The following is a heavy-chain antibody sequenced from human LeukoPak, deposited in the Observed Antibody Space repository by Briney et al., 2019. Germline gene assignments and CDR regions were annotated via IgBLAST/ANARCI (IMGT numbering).Heavy chain of an antibody. CDR3: ARDAGRREFDY. Sequence: NTSETLSLTCAVYGGSFSGYYWSWIRQPPGKGLEWIGEINHSGSTNYNPSLKSRVTISVDTSKNQSSLKLSSVTAADTAVYYCARDAGRREFDYWGQGTLVTVSS. J-gene: IGHJ4*02. D-gene: IGHD1-26*01. CDR1: GGSFSGYY. V-gene: IGHV4-34*01. CDR2: INHSGST.